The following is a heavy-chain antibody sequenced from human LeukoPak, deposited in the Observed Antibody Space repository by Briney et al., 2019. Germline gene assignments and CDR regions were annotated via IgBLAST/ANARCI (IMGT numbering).Heavy chain of an antibody. D-gene: IGHD3-3*01. CDR1: AFTFNDYW. V-gene: IGHV3-7*01. CDR2: IRQDGGAK. CDR3: AKYITIFGVVLVFNTFDI. Sequence: PGGSLRLSCAASAFTFNDYWMGWVRQAPGEGLEWVANIRQDGGAKNYVDSVKGRFTISRDNAKKSLYLQMNSLRAEDTAVYYCAKYITIFGVVLVFNTFDIWGQGTMVTVSS. J-gene: IGHJ3*02.